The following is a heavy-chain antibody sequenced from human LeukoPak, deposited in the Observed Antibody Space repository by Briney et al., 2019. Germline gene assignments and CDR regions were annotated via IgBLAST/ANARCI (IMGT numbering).Heavy chain of an antibody. Sequence: SETLSLTCAVSGGSFSGYYWYWIRQPPGKGLEWFGEINHGESTNYNPSLKSRTTLTVDTSTNQFSLKLTSVTAADTAVYYCARGRTYYYDTSGYYPSIYYGTDVWGQGTTVIVSS. CDR1: GGSFSGYY. J-gene: IGHJ6*02. V-gene: IGHV4-34*01. CDR2: INHGEST. D-gene: IGHD3-22*01. CDR3: ARGRTYYYDTSGYYPSIYYGTDV.